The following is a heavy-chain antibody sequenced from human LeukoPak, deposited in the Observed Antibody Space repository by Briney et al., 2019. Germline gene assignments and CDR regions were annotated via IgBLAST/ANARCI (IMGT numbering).Heavy chain of an antibody. CDR2: INPNSGGT. Sequence: ASVKVSCKASGYTFTGYYMHWVRQAPGQGLEWTGWINPNSGGTNYAQKFQGRVTVTRDTSIRTAYMELTRLRSDDTAVYYCARVMDYGGNRENFDYWGQGTLVTVSS. J-gene: IGHJ4*02. D-gene: IGHD4-23*01. CDR3: ARVMDYGGNRENFDY. V-gene: IGHV1-2*02. CDR1: GYTFTGYY.